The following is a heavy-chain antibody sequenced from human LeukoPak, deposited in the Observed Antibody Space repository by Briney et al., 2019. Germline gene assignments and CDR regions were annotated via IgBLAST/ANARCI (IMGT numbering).Heavy chain of an antibody. Sequence: SETLSLTCTVSGGSISSYYWSWIRQPPGKGLEWIGYIYYSGSTNYNPSLKSRVTISVDTFKNQFSLKLSSVTAADTAVYYCAGRSGSSWYGSFDYWGQGTLVTVSS. CDR2: IYYSGST. J-gene: IGHJ4*02. CDR1: GGSISSYY. V-gene: IGHV4-59*01. CDR3: AGRSGSSWYGSFDY. D-gene: IGHD6-13*01.